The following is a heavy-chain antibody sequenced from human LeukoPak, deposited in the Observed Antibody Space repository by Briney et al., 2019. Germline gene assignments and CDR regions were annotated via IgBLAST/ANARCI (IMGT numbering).Heavy chain of an antibody. CDR1: EYTLTELS. J-gene: IGHJ3*02. V-gene: IGHV1-24*01. D-gene: IGHD3-3*01. CDR2: FDPEDGET. Sequence: ASVKVSCKVSEYTLTELSMHGVRQAPGKGLEWMGGFDPEDGETIYAQKFQGRVTMTEDTSTDTAYMELSSLRSEDTAMYYCATKVFGVVIMSEEAFDIWGQGTMVTVPS. CDR3: ATKVFGVVIMSEEAFDI.